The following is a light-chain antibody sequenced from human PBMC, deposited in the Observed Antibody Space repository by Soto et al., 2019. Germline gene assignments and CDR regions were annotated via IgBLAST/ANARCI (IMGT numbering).Light chain of an antibody. CDR3: QQYVTQPHSWT. CDR1: QSVISSD. Sequence: ETVLTQSPGTLSLSPGERATLSCRASQSVISSDLAGYQQKPCQAPRLLIYDASSRATGIPDRFSGSGSGTAFPLTISILEPEAFAVYYCQQYVTQPHSWTFGQGTKVEIK. J-gene: IGKJ1*01. CDR2: DAS. V-gene: IGKV3-20*01.